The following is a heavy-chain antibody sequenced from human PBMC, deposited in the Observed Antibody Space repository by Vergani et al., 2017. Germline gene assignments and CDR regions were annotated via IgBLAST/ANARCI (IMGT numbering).Heavy chain of an antibody. D-gene: IGHD3-22*01. CDR3: SSGYPYYYYYMDV. V-gene: IGHV3-20*04. CDR1: GFTFDDYG. CDR2: INWNGGST. J-gene: IGHJ6*03. Sequence: EVQLVESGGGVVRPGGSLRLSCAASGFTFDDYGMSWVRQAPGKGLEWVSGINWNGGSTGYADSVKGRFTISRDNANNSLYLQMNSLRAEDTAVYYCSSGYPYYYYYMDVWGKGTTVTVSS.